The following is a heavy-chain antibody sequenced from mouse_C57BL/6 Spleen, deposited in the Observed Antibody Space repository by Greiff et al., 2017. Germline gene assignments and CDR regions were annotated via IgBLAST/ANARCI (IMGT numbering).Heavy chain of an antibody. V-gene: IGHV1-42*01. CDR2: INPSTGGT. J-gene: IGHJ2*01. Sequence: EVQLQQSGPELVKPGASVKISCKASGYSFTGYYMNWVKQSPEKSLEWIGEINPSTGGTTYNQKFKAKATLTVDKSSSTAYMQLSSLTSEDSAVYYCARDYYGSSGDYWGQGTTLTVSS. CDR1: GYSFTGYY. CDR3: ARDYYGSSGDY. D-gene: IGHD1-1*01.